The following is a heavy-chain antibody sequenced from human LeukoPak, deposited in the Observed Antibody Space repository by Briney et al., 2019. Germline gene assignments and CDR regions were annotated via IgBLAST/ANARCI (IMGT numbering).Heavy chain of an antibody. V-gene: IGHV4-39*07. CDR3: ARDFLAPMGGFQADMDV. D-gene: IGHD2-15*01. CDR1: GGSISSSSYY. J-gene: IGHJ6*03. Sequence: SETLSLTCTVSGGSISSSSYYWGWIRQPRGKGLEWIGEINHSGSTNYNPSLKSRVTISVDTSKNQFSLKLSSVTAADTAVYYCARDFLAPMGGFQADMDVWGKGTTVTVSS. CDR2: INHSGST.